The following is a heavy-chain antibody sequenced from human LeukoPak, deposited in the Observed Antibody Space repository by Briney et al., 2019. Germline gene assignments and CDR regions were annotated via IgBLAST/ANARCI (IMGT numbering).Heavy chain of an antibody. V-gene: IGHV1-69*13. D-gene: IGHD3-10*01. CDR1: GGTFSSYA. CDR2: IIPIFGTA. J-gene: IGHJ6*02. Sequence: ASMKVSCKASGGTFSSYAISWVRQAPGQGLEWMGGIIPIFGTANYAQKFQGRVTITADESMSTAYMELSSLRSEDTAVYYCARPRSPITMVRGVICGMDVWGQGTTVTVSS. CDR3: ARPRSPITMVRGVICGMDV.